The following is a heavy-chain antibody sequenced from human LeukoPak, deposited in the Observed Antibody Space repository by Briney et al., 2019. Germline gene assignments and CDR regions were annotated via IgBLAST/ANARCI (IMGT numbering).Heavy chain of an antibody. V-gene: IGHV3-23*01. CDR1: GFTFSSYA. Sequence: GGSLRLSCAASGFTFSSYAMSWVRQAPGKGLEWVSAISGSGGSTYYADSVKGRFTISRDNSKNTLYLQMSSLRAEDTAVYYCAISGEEYYYDSSGYYGSVRFDYWGQGTLVTVSS. J-gene: IGHJ4*02. CDR3: AISGEEYYYDSSGYYGSVRFDY. CDR2: ISGSGGST. D-gene: IGHD3-22*01.